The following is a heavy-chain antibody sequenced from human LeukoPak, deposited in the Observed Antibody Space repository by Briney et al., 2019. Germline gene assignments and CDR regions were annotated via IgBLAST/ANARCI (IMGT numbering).Heavy chain of an antibody. CDR2: IYWDDDK. J-gene: IGHJ3*02. Sequence: TLSLTCAVSGGSISSSGYSWSWIRQPPGKALEWLALIYWDDDKLYSPSLKSRLTITKDTSKNQVVLTMTNMDPVDTATYYCAHTNYDSSGYYYVGTYDAFDIWGQGTMVTVSS. CDR1: GGSISSSGYS. CDR3: AHTNYDSSGYYYVGTYDAFDI. D-gene: IGHD3-22*01. V-gene: IGHV2-5*08.